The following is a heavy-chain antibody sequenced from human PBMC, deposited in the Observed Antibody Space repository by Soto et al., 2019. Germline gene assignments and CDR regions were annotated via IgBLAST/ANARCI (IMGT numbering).Heavy chain of an antibody. V-gene: IGHV1-69*01. CDR1: GGNFSSYA. CDR3: ARDQVESSRSSHEYYYYGMDV. Sequence: QVQLVQSGAEVKKPGSSGKVSCKASGGNFSSYAISWVRQAPGQGLEWIGGIIPIFGTANYAQKFQGRVTITADESTSTAYMELSSLRSEDTAVYYCARDQVESSRSSHEYYYYGMDVWGQGTTVTVSS. CDR2: IIPIFGTA. J-gene: IGHJ6*02. D-gene: IGHD6-6*01.